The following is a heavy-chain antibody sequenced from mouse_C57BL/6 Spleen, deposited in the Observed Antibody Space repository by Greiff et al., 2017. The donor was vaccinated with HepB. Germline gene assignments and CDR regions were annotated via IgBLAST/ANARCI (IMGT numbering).Heavy chain of an antibody. Sequence: EVKLMESGEGLVKPGGSLKLSCAASGFTFSSYAMSWVRQTPEKRLEWVAYISSGGDYIYYADTVKGRFTISRDNARNTLYLQMSSLKSEDTAMYYCTRIYYGYDYAMDYWGQGTSVTVSS. CDR3: TRIYYGYDYAMDY. J-gene: IGHJ4*01. CDR1: GFTFSSYA. D-gene: IGHD2-2*01. V-gene: IGHV5-9-1*02. CDR2: ISSGGDYI.